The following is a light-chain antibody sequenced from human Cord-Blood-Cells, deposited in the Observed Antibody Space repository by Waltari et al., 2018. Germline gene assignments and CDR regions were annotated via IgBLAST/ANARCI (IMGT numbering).Light chain of an antibody. V-gene: IGKV1-39*01. J-gene: IGKJ1*01. CDR2: AAS. Sequence: DIQMTQSPSSLSASVGDRVTITCRASQSISSYLNWYQQKPGKAPKLLIYAASSLQSGVPSRFSVSGSGTDFTLTISSLQPEDFATYYCQQSYSTPKFGQGTKVEIK. CDR3: QQSYSTPK. CDR1: QSISSY.